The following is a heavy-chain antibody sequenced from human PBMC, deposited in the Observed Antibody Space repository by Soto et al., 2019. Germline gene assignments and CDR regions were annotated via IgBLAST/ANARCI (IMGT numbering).Heavy chain of an antibody. CDR2: IKQDGSEK. Sequence: GGSLRLSCAASGFTFSSYWMSWVRQAPGKGLEWVANIKQDGSEKYYVDSVKGRFTISRDNAKNSLYLQMNSLRAEDTAVYYCARFTRVASNWSDPWGQGTLVTVSS. V-gene: IGHV3-7*01. J-gene: IGHJ5*02. CDR3: ARFTRVASNWSDP. D-gene: IGHD3-10*01. CDR1: GFTFSSYW.